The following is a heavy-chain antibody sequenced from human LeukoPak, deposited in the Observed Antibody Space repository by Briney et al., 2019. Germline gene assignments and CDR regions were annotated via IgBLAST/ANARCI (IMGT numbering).Heavy chain of an antibody. CDR3: ARDPHCSGGSCYSVGWFDP. CDR2: ISYDGSNK. V-gene: IGHV3-30*04. CDR1: GFTFSSYA. Sequence: GGSLRLSCAASGFTFSSYAMHWVRQAPGKGLEWVAVISYDGSNKYYADSVKGRFTISRDNSKNTLYLQMNSLRAEDTAVYYCARDPHCSGGSCYSVGWFDPWGQGTLVTVSS. D-gene: IGHD2-15*01. J-gene: IGHJ5*02.